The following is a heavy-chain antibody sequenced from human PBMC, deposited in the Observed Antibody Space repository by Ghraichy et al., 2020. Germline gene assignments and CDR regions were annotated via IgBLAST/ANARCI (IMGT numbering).Heavy chain of an antibody. Sequence: SETLSLTCAVYGGSFSGYYWSWIRQPPEKGLEWIGEINHSGSTNYNPSLKSRVTISVDTSKNQFSLKLSPVTAADTAVYYCARRKRDGSEKTPSPLYYYYMDVWGKGTTVTVSS. J-gene: IGHJ6*03. CDR3: ARRKRDGSEKTPSPLYYYYMDV. CDR1: GGSFSGYY. D-gene: IGHD5-24*01. V-gene: IGHV4-34*01. CDR2: INHSGST.